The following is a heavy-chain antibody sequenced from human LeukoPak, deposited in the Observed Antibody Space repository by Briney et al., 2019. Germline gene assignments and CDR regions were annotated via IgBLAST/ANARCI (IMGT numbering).Heavy chain of an antibody. CDR2: ISGGGGST. V-gene: IGHV3-23*01. CDR3: AKDRGDGYPLGEFDY. CDR1: GFTFSSYA. Sequence: PGGSLRLSCAASGFTFSSYAMSWVRQAPGKGLEWVSAISGGGGSTYYADSVKGRFTISRDNSKNTLYLQMNSLRAEDTAVYYCAKDRGDGYPLGEFDYWGQGTLVTVSS. D-gene: IGHD5-24*01. J-gene: IGHJ4*02.